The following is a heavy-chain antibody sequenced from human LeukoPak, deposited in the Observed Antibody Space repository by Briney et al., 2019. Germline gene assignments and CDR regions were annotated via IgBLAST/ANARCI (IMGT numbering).Heavy chain of an antibody. D-gene: IGHD2-21*02. CDR1: GFSFRDYA. CDR3: ARGGAVVTANTF. J-gene: IGHJ4*01. V-gene: IGHV3-49*03. CDR2: IKSKTYGETT. Sequence: PGGSLRLSCPTSGFSFRDYAVSWFRQAPGKGLEWVGFIKSKTYGETTEYAASAKGRFSISRDDFKSIAYLQMHSLKTEDTAIYYCARGGAVVTANTFWGQGTLVTVSS.